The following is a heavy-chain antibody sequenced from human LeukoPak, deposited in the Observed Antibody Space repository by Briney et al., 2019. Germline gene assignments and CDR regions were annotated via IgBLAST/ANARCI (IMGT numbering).Heavy chain of an antibody. J-gene: IGHJ3*02. V-gene: IGHV4-59*10. Sequence: SETLSLTCAVYGGSFSGYYWSWIRQPAGKGLEWVGRIYTSGSTNYNPSLKSRVTMSVDTSKNQFSLKLSSVTAADTAVYYCARITMMNAFDIWGQGTMVTVSS. CDR2: IYTSGST. D-gene: IGHD3-22*01. CDR1: GGSFSGYY. CDR3: ARITMMNAFDI.